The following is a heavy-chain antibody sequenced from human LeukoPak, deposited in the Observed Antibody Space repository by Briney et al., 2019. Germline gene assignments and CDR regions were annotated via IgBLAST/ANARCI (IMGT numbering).Heavy chain of an antibody. V-gene: IGHV1-69*13. D-gene: IGHD4-23*01. CDR3: ARDLDYGGNSRWFDP. CDR1: GYTFTGYY. J-gene: IGHJ5*02. Sequence: ASVKVSCKASGYTFTGYYMHWVRQAPGQGLEWMGGIIPIFGTANYAQKFQGRVTITADESTSTAYMELSSLRSEDTAVYYCARDLDYGGNSRWFDPWGQGTLVTVSS. CDR2: IIPIFGTA.